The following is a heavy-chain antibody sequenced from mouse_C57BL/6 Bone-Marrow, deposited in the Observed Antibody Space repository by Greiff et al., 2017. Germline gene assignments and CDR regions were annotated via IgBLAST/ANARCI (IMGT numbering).Heavy chain of an antibody. Sequence: QVQLQQSGPELVKPGASVKISCKASGYAFSSSWMNWVKQRPGKGLEWIGRIYPGDGDTNYNGKFKGKATLTADKSSSTAYMQLSSLTSEDSAVYCCASGNDYGRGGFAYWGQGTLVTVSA. CDR1: GYAFSSSW. D-gene: IGHD1-2*01. CDR3: ASGNDYGRGGFAY. CDR2: IYPGDGDT. V-gene: IGHV1-82*01. J-gene: IGHJ3*01.